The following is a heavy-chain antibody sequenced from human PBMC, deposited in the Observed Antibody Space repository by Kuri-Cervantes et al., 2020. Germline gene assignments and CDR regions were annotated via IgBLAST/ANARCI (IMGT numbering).Heavy chain of an antibody. D-gene: IGHD2-2*01. J-gene: IGHJ5*02. Sequence: GGSLRLSCAASGFTFSDYYMSWIRQAPGKGLEWLSSISSSGTTIYYADSVKGRFTISRDNAKNSLYLQMNSLRAEDTAMYYCARGGPWVPAATSWFDPWGQGTLVTVSS. CDR3: ARGGPWVPAATSWFDP. V-gene: IGHV3-11*04. CDR2: ISSSGTTI. CDR1: GFTFSDYY.